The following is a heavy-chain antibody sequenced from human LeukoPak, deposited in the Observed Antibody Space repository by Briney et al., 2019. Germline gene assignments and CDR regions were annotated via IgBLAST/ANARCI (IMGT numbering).Heavy chain of an antibody. CDR3: ARDFSVAGIVSFDY. Sequence: ASVKVSCKASGYTFTSYGISWVRQAPGQGLEWMGWISAYNGNTNHAQKLQGRVTMTTDTSTSTAYTELRSLRSDDTAVYYCARDFSVAGIVSFDYWGQGTLVTVSS. V-gene: IGHV1-18*01. CDR2: ISAYNGNT. D-gene: IGHD6-19*01. CDR1: GYTFTSYG. J-gene: IGHJ4*02.